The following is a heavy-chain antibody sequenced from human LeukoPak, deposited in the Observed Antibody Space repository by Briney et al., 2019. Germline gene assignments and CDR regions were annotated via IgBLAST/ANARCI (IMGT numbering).Heavy chain of an antibody. Sequence: GGSPRLSCAASGFTVSSNYMSWVRQAPGKGLEWVSVIYSGGSTYYADSVKGRFTISRDNSKNTLYLQMNSLRAEDTAVYYCARGVEGVGNDYWGQGTLVTVSS. D-gene: IGHD1-26*01. J-gene: IGHJ4*02. V-gene: IGHV3-53*01. CDR3: ARGVEGVGNDY. CDR2: IYSGGST. CDR1: GFTVSSNY.